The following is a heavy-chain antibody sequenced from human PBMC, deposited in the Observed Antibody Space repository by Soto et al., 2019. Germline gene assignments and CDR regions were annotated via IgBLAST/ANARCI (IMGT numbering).Heavy chain of an antibody. J-gene: IGHJ4*02. Sequence: ASVKISCKASGYTFTGYYMHWVRQAPGQGLEWMGWINPNSGGTNYAQKFQGWVTMTRDTSISTAYMELSRLRSDDTAVYYCARDLSSSSGWLFDYWGQGTLVTVSS. CDR3: ARDLSSSSGWLFDY. V-gene: IGHV1-2*04. D-gene: IGHD6-19*01. CDR2: INPNSGGT. CDR1: GYTFTGYY.